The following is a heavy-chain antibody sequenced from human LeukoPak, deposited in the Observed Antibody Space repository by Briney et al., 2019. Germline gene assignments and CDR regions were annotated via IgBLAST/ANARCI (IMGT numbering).Heavy chain of an antibody. J-gene: IGHJ5*02. Sequence: GGSLRLSCAASGFTFSSYAMSWVRQAPGKGLEWVANIKQDGSEKYYVDSVKGRFTISRDNAKNSLYLQMNSLRAEDTAVYYCARTLGYCSGGSCYCWFDPWGQGTLVTVSS. V-gene: IGHV3-7*01. CDR3: ARTLGYCSGGSCYCWFDP. CDR1: GFTFSSYA. D-gene: IGHD2-15*01. CDR2: IKQDGSEK.